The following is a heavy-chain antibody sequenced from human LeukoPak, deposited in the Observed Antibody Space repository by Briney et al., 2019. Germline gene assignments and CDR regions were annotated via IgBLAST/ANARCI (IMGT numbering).Heavy chain of an antibody. CDR1: GFTFSSYW. CDR2: IKQDGSAK. V-gene: IGHV3-7*01. Sequence: PGGSLRLSCTASGFTFSSYWMSWVRQAPGKGLEWVANIKQDGSAKYYVDSVKDRFTISRDNAKNSLYLQMNSLRAEDTAVYYCAQECVDSSGYYYVLNWFDPWGQGTLVTVSS. D-gene: IGHD3-22*01. J-gene: IGHJ5*02. CDR3: AQECVDSSGYYYVLNWFDP.